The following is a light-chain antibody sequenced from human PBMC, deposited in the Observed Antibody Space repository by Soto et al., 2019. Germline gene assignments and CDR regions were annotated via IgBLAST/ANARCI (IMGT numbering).Light chain of an antibody. CDR1: SSDVGGYNY. V-gene: IGLV2-14*01. CDR2: EVS. J-gene: IGLJ1*01. Sequence: QSALTQPASVSGSPGQSITISCTGTSSDVGGYNYVSWYQQHPGKAPKLVIYEVSNRPSGVSNRFSGSKSGNTASLTVSGLQTEDEADYYCSSFEGNYMYVFGPGTKVTVL. CDR3: SSFEGNYMYV.